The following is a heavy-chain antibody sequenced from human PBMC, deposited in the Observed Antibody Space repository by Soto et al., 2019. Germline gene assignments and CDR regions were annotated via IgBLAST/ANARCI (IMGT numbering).Heavy chain of an antibody. CDR3: AKDGVPYCGGDCYLDYGMDV. Sequence: PGGSLRLSCAASGFTFSTYGMHWVRQAPGKGLEWVAFISYDGSNKYYADSVKGRFTISRDNSKNTLYLQMNSLRAEDTAVYYCAKDGVPYCGGDCYLDYGMDVWGQGTTVTVSS. D-gene: IGHD2-21*02. V-gene: IGHV3-30*18. J-gene: IGHJ6*02. CDR1: GFTFSTYG. CDR2: ISYDGSNK.